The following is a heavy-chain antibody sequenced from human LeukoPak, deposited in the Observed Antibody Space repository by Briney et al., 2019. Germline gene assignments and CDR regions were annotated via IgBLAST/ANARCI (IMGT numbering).Heavy chain of an antibody. CDR2: ISAYNGNT. J-gene: IGHJ4*02. CDR3: AREPPLTSGYDQTFDC. D-gene: IGHD5-12*01. Sequence: ASVKVSCKASVYTFTSYGISWVRQAPGQGLEWMGWISAYNGNTNYAQKLQGRVTMTTDTSTSTAYMELRSLRSDDTAVYYCAREPPLTSGYDQTFDCWGQGTLDTVSS. CDR1: VYTFTSYG. V-gene: IGHV1-18*01.